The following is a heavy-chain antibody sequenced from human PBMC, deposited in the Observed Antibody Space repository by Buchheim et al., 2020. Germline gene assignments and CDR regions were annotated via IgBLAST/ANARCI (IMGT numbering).Heavy chain of an antibody. J-gene: IGHJ4*02. CDR1: GFTFSSYG. D-gene: IGHD2-15*01. Sequence: QVQLVESGGGVVQPGRSLRLSCAASGFTFSSYGMHWVRQAPGKGLEWVAVISYDGSNKYYADSVKGRFTISRDNSKKTLYLQMNSLSAEDTAVYYCANTVVVAAAKGGFDYWGQGTL. V-gene: IGHV3-30*18. CDR3: ANTVVVAAAKGGFDY. CDR2: ISYDGSNK.